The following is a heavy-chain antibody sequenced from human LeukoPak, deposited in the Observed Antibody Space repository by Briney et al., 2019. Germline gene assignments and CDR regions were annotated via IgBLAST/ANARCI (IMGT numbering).Heavy chain of an antibody. V-gene: IGHV3-30-3*01. Sequence: PGGSLRLSCGASGFTFSFYSMNWVRQAPAKGLEWVAVLSYDGSNTHHADSVKGRFTISRDNSKNTLYLQMNSLRAEDTAVYYCARGYTTGWYVDYFDYWGQGTLVTVSS. D-gene: IGHD6-19*01. J-gene: IGHJ4*02. CDR1: GFTFSFYS. CDR2: LSYDGSNT. CDR3: ARGYTTGWYVDYFDY.